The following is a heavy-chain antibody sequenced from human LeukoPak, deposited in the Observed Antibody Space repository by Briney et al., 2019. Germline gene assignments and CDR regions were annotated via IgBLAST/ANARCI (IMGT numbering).Heavy chain of an antibody. V-gene: IGHV4-59*01. J-gene: IGHJ6*04. Sequence: SETLSLSCTVSGGSISSYYWSWIRQPPGKGLEWVGYIYYSGSTIYNPSLKSRVTISVDTSKNQFSLKLTSVTADDTAGYYCARDHHGLRPRCMDVWGKGTTVTVSS. CDR2: IYYSGST. CDR3: ARDHHGLRPRCMDV. D-gene: IGHD1-14*01. CDR1: GGSISSYY.